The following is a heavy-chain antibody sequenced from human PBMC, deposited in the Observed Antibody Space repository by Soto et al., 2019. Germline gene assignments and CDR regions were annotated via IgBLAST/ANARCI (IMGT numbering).Heavy chain of an antibody. Sequence: GAAVKVSCKASGGTFSSYAISWVRQAPGQGLEWMGGIIPIFGTANYAQKFQGRVTITADESTSTAYMELSSLRSEDTAVYYCARDPGPSTVTMVYWGQGTLVTVSS. CDR2: IIPIFGTA. J-gene: IGHJ4*02. CDR3: ARDPGPSTVTMVY. V-gene: IGHV1-69*13. CDR1: GGTFSSYA. D-gene: IGHD4-17*01.